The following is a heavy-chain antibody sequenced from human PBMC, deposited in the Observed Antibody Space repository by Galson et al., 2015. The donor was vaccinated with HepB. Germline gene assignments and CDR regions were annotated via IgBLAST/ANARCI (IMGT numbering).Heavy chain of an antibody. D-gene: IGHD3-16*01. J-gene: IGHJ4*02. Sequence: SVKVSCKASGDTFNYYAIEWVRQAPGQGLEWMGRILPVMGVADYAQKFQVRVTLTADKSTTTAYMELSSLKSEDTAVYYCAIRGSTSKYFVNWGQGTQVIVSS. CDR3: AIRGSTSKYFVN. V-gene: IGHV1-69*04. CDR1: GDTFNYYA. CDR2: ILPVMGVA.